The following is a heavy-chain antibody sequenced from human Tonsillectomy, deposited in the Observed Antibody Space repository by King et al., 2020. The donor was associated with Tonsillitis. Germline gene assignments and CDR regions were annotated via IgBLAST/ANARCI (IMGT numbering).Heavy chain of an antibody. J-gene: IGHJ6*03. CDR3: ARVEHTAPPWYYYYMDV. V-gene: IGHV4-59*01. CDR2: IYYSGST. Sequence: MQLQESGPGLVKPSETLSLTCTVSGGSISSYYWSWIRQPPGKGLEWIGYIYYSGSTNYNPSLKSRVTISVDTSKNQFSLKLSSVTAADTAVYYCARVEHTAPPWYYYYMDVWGKGTTVTVSS. CDR1: GGSISSYY. D-gene: IGHD1/OR15-1a*01.